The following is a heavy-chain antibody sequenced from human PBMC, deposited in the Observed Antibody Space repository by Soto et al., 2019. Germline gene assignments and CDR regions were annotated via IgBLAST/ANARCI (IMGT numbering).Heavy chain of an antibody. CDR1: GVTFLSYA. CDR3: AKGETAVPDLDD. Sequence: VQSLPLSCATSGVTFLSYAMSWVRQAPGTGLEWVSAIRGSGGSTYYADSVKGRITVSRDNSKNTLYLQMNSLTADDTAVYYCAKGETAVPDLDDWGPGTLVTGSS. CDR2: IRGSGGST. J-gene: IGHJ4*02. V-gene: IGHV3-23*01. D-gene: IGHD4-17*01.